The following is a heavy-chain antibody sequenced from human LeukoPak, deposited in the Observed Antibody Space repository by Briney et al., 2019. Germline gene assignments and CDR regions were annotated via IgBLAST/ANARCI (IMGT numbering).Heavy chain of an antibody. Sequence: KPSETLSLTCAVYGGSFSGYYWSWIRQPPGKGLEWIGEINHSGSTNYNPSLKSRVTISVDTSKNQFSLKLSSVTAADTAVYYCARGRYSGYSSGSGEYYYYGMDVWGQGTTVTVSS. D-gene: IGHD6-19*01. CDR2: INHSGST. CDR3: ARGRYSGYSSGSGEYYYYGMDV. V-gene: IGHV4-34*01. CDR1: GGSFSGYY. J-gene: IGHJ6*02.